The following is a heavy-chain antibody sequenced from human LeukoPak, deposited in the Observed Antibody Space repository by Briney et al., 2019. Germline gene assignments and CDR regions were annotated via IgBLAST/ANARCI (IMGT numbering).Heavy chain of an antibody. V-gene: IGHV3-49*04. Sequence: GGSLRLSCTGSGFTFGDYAMTWVRQAPGKGLEWVGFIRSQIYGGTPEYAASVKGRFTISRDDSEGVAYLQMNSLRAEDTAVYYCAKARGGWELRFPFDYWGQGTLVTVSS. CDR2: IRSQIYGGTP. J-gene: IGHJ4*02. D-gene: IGHD1-26*01. CDR1: GFTFGDYA. CDR3: AKARGGWELRFPFDY.